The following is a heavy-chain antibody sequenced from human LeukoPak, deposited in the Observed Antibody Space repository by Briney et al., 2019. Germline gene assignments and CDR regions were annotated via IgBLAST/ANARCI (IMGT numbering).Heavy chain of an antibody. J-gene: IGHJ4*02. D-gene: IGHD4-17*01. CDR3: ARDPDLYGDSFFDL. CDR2: AWFDGSHD. V-gene: IGHV3-33*01. Sequence: PGGSLRLSCAASGFTFSKYGFPWVPQAPGQGLEWVAVAWFDGSHDYYGDSLKGRFTISRDNSKSTLFLQMNSLTTEDTAVYYCARDPDLYGDSFFDLWGQGTLVTVSS. CDR1: GFTFSKYG.